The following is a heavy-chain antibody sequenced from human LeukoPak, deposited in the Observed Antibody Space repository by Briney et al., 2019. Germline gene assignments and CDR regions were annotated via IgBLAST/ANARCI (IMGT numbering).Heavy chain of an antibody. D-gene: IGHD3-3*01. CDR3: ARDYITIFGVVITHFDY. J-gene: IGHJ4*02. CDR2: IIPILGIA. Sequence: SVKVSCKASGYTFTSYDVNWVRQATGQGLEWMGRIIPILGIANYAQKFQGRVTITADKSTSTAYMELSSLRSEDTAVYYCARDYITIFGVVITHFDYWGQGTLVTVSS. V-gene: IGHV1-69*04. CDR1: GYTFTSYD.